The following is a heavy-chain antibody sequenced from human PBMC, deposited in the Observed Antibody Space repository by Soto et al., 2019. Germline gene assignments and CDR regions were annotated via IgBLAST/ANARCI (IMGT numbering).Heavy chain of an antibody. CDR1: GFTFSSYA. CDR2: ISYDGSNK. D-gene: IGHD3-22*01. Sequence: GGSLRLSCAASGFTFSSYAMHWVRQAPGKGLEWVAVISYDGSNKYYADSVKGRFTISRDNSKNTLYLQMNSLRAEDTAVYYCARDGGPMIVVVITLYGMDVWGQGTTVTVS. J-gene: IGHJ6*02. CDR3: ARDGGPMIVVVITLYGMDV. V-gene: IGHV3-30-3*01.